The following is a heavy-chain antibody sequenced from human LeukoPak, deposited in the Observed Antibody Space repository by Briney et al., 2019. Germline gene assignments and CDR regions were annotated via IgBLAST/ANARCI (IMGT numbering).Heavy chain of an antibody. V-gene: IGHV3-30-3*01. J-gene: IGHJ4*02. Sequence: GGSLRLSCAASGFTFSSYAMHWVRQAPGKGLEWVAVISYDGSNKYHADSVKGRFTISRDNSKNTLYLQMNSLRAEDTAVYYCAKDRIAAAGIRQTLDYWGQGTLVTVSS. CDR1: GFTFSSYA. CDR3: AKDRIAAAGIRQTLDY. CDR2: ISYDGSNK. D-gene: IGHD6-13*01.